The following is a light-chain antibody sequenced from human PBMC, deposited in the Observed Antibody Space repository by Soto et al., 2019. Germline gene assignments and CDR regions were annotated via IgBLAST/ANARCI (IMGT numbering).Light chain of an antibody. CDR1: QSVSSSP. J-gene: IGKJ1*01. V-gene: IGKV3-20*01. CDR2: GAS. CDR3: QQYGCSPRT. Sequence: EIVLTQSPGPLSLSPGERDTLSGRARQSVSSSPSAWYQQKPCQAPRLLISGASSRATGIPDRFTGSGSVTDFTLTISRLETEDLAVDDGQQYGCSPRTFGQGIRVEIK.